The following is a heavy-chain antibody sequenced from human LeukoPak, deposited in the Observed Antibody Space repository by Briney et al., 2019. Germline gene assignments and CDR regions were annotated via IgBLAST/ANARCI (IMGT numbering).Heavy chain of an antibody. D-gene: IGHD3-10*01. CDR3: ARGKRITMVRGVSGFDY. Sequence: PSETLSLTCAVYGGSFSGYYWAWIRQPPGKGLEWIGEFSHSGTTNYNPSLKSRVTISVDTSKNQFSLKLSSVTAADTAVYYCARGKRITMVRGVSGFDYWGQGTLVTVSS. J-gene: IGHJ4*02. V-gene: IGHV4-34*01. CDR2: FSHSGTT. CDR1: GGSFSGYY.